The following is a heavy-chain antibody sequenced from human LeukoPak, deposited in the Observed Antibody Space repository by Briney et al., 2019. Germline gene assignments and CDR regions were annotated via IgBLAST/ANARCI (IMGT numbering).Heavy chain of an antibody. Sequence: PGRSLRLSCAASGFTFSSYGMHWVRQAPGKGLEWVAVISYDGSNKYYADSVKGRFTISRDNSKNTLYLQMNSLRAEDTAVYYCAKEARDIVVVVAYGMDVWGQGTTVTVSS. CDR3: AKEARDIVVVVAYGMDV. V-gene: IGHV3-30*18. CDR1: GFTFSSYG. J-gene: IGHJ6*02. CDR2: ISYDGSNK. D-gene: IGHD2-15*01.